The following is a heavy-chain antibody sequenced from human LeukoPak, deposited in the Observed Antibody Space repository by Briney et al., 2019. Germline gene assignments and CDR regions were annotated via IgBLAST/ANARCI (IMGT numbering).Heavy chain of an antibody. CDR2: INPNSGGT. Sequence: ASVKVSCKASGYTFTRYYMHWVRQAPGQGVEGMGWINPNSGGTNYAQKFQGRVTMTRGTSISTAYMELSRLRSDDMAVYYCARGGVLRYFDWLYHFDYWGQGALVTVSS. D-gene: IGHD3-9*01. V-gene: IGHV1-2*02. J-gene: IGHJ4*02. CDR3: ARGGVLRYFDWLYHFDY. CDR1: GYTFTRYY.